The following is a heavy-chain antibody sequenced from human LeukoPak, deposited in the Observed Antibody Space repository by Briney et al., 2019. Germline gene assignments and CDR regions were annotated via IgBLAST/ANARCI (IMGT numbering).Heavy chain of an antibody. D-gene: IGHD3-10*01. CDR1: GFTVSSNY. J-gene: IGHJ6*02. CDR3: AREYVHGSGSLYYYYGMDV. Sequence: GGSLRISCAASGFTVSSNYMSWVRQAPGKGLEWVSYISSSGSTIYYADSVKGRFTISRDNAKNSLYLQMNSLRAEDTAVYYCAREYVHGSGSLYYYYGMDVWGQGTTVTVSS. CDR2: ISSSGSTI. V-gene: IGHV3-11*04.